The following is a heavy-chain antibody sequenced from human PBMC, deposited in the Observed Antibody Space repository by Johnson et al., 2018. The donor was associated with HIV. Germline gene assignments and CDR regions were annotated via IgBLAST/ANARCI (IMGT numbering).Heavy chain of an antibody. Sequence: VQLVESGGGVVQPGRSLRLSCAASGFTFNTYTMHWVRQAPGKGLEWVAVISYDASNKYYADSVKGRFTISRDNSKNTWYLQMNSLRPEDTAVYYCARLRITMVRGGPDAFDIWGQGIMVTVSS. CDR2: ISYDASNK. CDR1: GFTFNTYT. J-gene: IGHJ3*02. D-gene: IGHD3-10*01. V-gene: IGHV3-30-3*01. CDR3: ARLRITMVRGGPDAFDI.